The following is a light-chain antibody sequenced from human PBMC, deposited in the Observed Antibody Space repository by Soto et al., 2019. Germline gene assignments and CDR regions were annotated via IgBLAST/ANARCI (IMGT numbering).Light chain of an antibody. CDR2: DAS. V-gene: IGKV3-11*01. Sequence: EIVLTQSPATLSLSPGERATLSCRASQSVSSYLAWYQQKPGQAPRLLIYDASNRATGIPARFSGSGSGTDFTLTISSLEPEDFAVHYCQQRSNWPHTFGGGTKVEIK. CDR1: QSVSSY. CDR3: QQRSNWPHT. J-gene: IGKJ4*01.